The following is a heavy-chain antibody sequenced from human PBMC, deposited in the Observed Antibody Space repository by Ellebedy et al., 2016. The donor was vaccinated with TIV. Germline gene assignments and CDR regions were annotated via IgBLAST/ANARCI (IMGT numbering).Heavy chain of an antibody. CDR2: VHYTGST. CDR1: GGSINTYY. Sequence: SETLSLTCTVSGGSINTYYWTWIRQPPGKGLEYIGYVHYTGSTNYNPSLRSRVTLSVDSFKNQFSLKLDSVTAADTAVYYCAGGSYTPYGMDVWGRGTTVIVSS. D-gene: IGHD3-10*01. J-gene: IGHJ6*02. CDR3: AGGSYTPYGMDV. V-gene: IGHV4-59*12.